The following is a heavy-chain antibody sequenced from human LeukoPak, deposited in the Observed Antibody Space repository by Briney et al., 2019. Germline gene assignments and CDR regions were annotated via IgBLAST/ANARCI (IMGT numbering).Heavy chain of an antibody. CDR2: IKSKTDGGTT. V-gene: IGHV3-15*01. D-gene: IGHD3-16*02. J-gene: IGHJ4*02. CDR1: GFTFSNAW. Sequence: GGSLRLSCAASGFTFSNAWMSWVRQAPGKGLEWVGRIKSKTDGGTTDYAAPVKGRFTISRDDSKNTLYLQMNSLKTEDTAVYYCTTVSLSGYVWGSYRYTGDYWGQGTLVTVSS. CDR3: TTVSLSGYVWGSYRYTGDY.